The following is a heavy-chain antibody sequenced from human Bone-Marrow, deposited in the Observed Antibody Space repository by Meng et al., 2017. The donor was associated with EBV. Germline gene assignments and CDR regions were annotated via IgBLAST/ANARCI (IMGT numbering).Heavy chain of an antibody. Sequence: QVPLQEPGPGLVTPSETLSLTCTVSGASVSGGTYRWSWSRHPPGKELEWIGYIYDGGTTIYNTSLKSRVTRLVDAFKNPFSLKLSSVTTADTAVYFCAKSRSSTPGVVDYWGQGTLVTVSS. CDR3: AKSRSSTPGVVDY. CDR2: IYDGGTT. V-gene: IGHV4-61*01. J-gene: IGHJ4*02. CDR1: GASVSGGTYR. D-gene: IGHD3-10*01.